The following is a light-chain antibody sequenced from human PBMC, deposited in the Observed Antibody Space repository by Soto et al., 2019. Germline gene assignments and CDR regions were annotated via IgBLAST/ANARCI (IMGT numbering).Light chain of an antibody. CDR3: QSYDSSLNVV. Sequence: QSVLTQPPSVSGAPGQRVTISCTGSSSNIGAGYDVHWYQQVPGTAPKLLIYDRYNRPSGVPDRFSDSKSGTSASLTIAGLQAEDEAVYYCQSYDSSLNVVFGGGTKLTV. V-gene: IGLV1-40*01. CDR2: DRY. CDR1: SSNIGAGYD. J-gene: IGLJ2*01.